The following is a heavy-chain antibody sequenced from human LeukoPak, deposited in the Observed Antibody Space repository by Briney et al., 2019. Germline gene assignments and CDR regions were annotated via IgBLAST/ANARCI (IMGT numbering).Heavy chain of an antibody. J-gene: IGHJ4*02. Sequence: GGSLRLSCAASGFTFSSYWMSWVRQAPGKGLEWVANIKQDGSEKYYVDSVKGRFTISRDNAKNSLYLQMNSLRAEDTAVYYCARGVTMVRGVFFDYWGQGTLVTVSS. CDR1: GFTFSSYW. V-gene: IGHV3-7*03. CDR3: ARGVTMVRGVFFDY. CDR2: IKQDGSEK. D-gene: IGHD3-10*01.